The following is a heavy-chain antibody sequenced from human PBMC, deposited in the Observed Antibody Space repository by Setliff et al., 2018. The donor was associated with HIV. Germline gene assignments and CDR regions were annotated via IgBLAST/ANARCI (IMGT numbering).Heavy chain of an antibody. CDR3: AKDIVAPGLFLDY. Sequence: GGSLRLSCAASGFTFSAYRMNWVRQAPGKGLEWVSSISLNSGNSIYYADSVKGRFTISRDNAKNSLYLQVNSLRAEDTAVYYCAKDIVAPGLFLDYWGQGTLVTVSS. CDR1: GFTFSAYR. V-gene: IGHV3-21*01. CDR2: ISLNSGNSI. D-gene: IGHD3-16*02. J-gene: IGHJ4*02.